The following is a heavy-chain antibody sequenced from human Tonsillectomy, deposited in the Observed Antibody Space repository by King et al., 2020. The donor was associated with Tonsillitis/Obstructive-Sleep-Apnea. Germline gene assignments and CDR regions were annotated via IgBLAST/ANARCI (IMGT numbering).Heavy chain of an antibody. V-gene: IGHV1-69*04. CDR2: VIPTLGTG. Sequence: QLVQSGAEVKKTGSSVKVSCKPSGGTFSSYDISWVRQAPGHGLEWMGRVIPTLGTGKNAQKFQGRVTITADKSTSTAYMELSSLISEDTALYYCVSAGTGRGSRGYNWFDSWGQGTLVTVSS. D-gene: IGHD6-13*01. J-gene: IGHJ5*01. CDR1: GGTFSSYD. CDR3: VSAGTGRGSRGYNWFDS.